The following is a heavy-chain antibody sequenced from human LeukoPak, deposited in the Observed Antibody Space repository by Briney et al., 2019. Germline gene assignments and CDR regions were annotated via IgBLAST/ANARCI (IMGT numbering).Heavy chain of an antibody. D-gene: IGHD3-10*01. CDR1: GGSISSYY. CDR3: ARLNIMLRGVSYYGMDV. Sequence: SETLSLTCTVSGGSISSYYWSWIRQPPGKGLEWIGYIYYSGSTNYNPSLKSRVTISVDASKTQFSLKLTSVTAADTAVYYCARLNIMLRGVSYYGMDVWGQGTTVTVSS. V-gene: IGHV4-59*08. J-gene: IGHJ6*02. CDR2: IYYSGST.